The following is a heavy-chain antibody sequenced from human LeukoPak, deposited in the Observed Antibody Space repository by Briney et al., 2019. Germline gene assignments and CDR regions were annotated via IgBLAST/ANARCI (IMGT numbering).Heavy chain of an antibody. CDR2: IYYSGST. J-gene: IGHJ5*02. Sequence: SETLSLTCTVSGGSISSSSYYWGWIRQPPGKGLEWIGSIYYSGSTYYNPSLKSRVTISVDTSKNQFSLKLSSVAAADTAVYYCARGSIAAAGIYWFDPWGQGTLVTVSS. V-gene: IGHV4-39*07. D-gene: IGHD6-13*01. CDR3: ARGSIAAAGIYWFDP. CDR1: GGSISSSSYY.